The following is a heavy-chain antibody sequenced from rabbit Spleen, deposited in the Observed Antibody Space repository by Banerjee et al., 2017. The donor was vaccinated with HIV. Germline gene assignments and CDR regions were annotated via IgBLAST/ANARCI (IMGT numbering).Heavy chain of an antibody. CDR1: GFSFSSNW. V-gene: IGHV1S45*01. Sequence: LEESGGGLVKPGGTLTLTCTVSGFSFSSNWICWVRQAPGKGLEWNACIDTSDGDTDSANWPKGRFTISNASSTTVTLQITSLTAADTATYFCTTMADSGGYLYLWGPGPLVTVS. J-gene: IGHJ4*01. CDR3: TTMADSGGYLYL. D-gene: IGHD1-1*01. CDR2: IDTSDGDT.